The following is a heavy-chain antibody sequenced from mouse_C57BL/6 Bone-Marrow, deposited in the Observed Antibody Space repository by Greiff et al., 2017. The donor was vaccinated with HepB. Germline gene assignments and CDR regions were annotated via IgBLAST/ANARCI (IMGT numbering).Heavy chain of an antibody. V-gene: IGHV1-55*01. CDR2: IYPGSGST. D-gene: IGHD2-1*01. Sequence: QVQLKQPGAELVKPGASVKMSCKASGYTFTSYWITWVKQRPGQGLEWIGDIYPGSGSTNYNEKFKSKATLTVDTSSSTAYMQLSSLTSEDSAVYYCAGDLLWEAWFAYWGQGTLVTVSA. J-gene: IGHJ3*01. CDR1: GYTFTSYW. CDR3: AGDLLWEAWFAY.